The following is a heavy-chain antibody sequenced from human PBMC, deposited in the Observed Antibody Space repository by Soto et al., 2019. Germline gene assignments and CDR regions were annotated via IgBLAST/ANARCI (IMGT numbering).Heavy chain of an antibody. J-gene: IGHJ4*02. Sequence: PSETLSLTCTVSGASSSRYYWSWIRQAPGKGLEWIGYMYYSGNANYHPSLKSRVPISLDTSNNQFSLKLNSVTAADTAVYYCAREDSSGYYQFDYWGQGTLVTVSS. CDR2: MYYSGNA. D-gene: IGHD3-22*01. CDR1: GASSSRYY. CDR3: AREDSSGYYQFDY. V-gene: IGHV4-59*01.